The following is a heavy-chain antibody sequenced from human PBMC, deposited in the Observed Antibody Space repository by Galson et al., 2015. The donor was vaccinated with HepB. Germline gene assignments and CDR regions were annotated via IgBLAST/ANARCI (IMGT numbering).Heavy chain of an antibody. CDR1: GYTFTGYY. Sequence: SVKVSCKASGYTFTGYYMHWVRQAPGQGLEWMGWINPNSGGTNYAQKFQGWVTMTRDTSISTAYMELSRLRSDDTAVYYCARAEYYYDSSGYYNWFDPWGQGTLVTVSS. D-gene: IGHD3-22*01. V-gene: IGHV1-2*04. CDR2: INPNSGGT. J-gene: IGHJ5*02. CDR3: ARAEYYYDSSGYYNWFDP.